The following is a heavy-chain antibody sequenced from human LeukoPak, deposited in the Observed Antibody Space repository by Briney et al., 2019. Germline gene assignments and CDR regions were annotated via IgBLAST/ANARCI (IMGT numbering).Heavy chain of an antibody. CDR3: AKDRRMMSAYYGIDV. CDR2: ISYDGGNQ. J-gene: IGHJ6*02. CDR1: GFTFISYG. D-gene: IGHD3-16*01. V-gene: IGHV3-30*18. Sequence: PGRSLRLSCEASGFTFISYGVPWVRQAPGKGLEWVSVISYDGGNQKYADSVKGRFTISRDNSKNTVYLQLNSLRAEDTAVYYCAKDRRMMSAYYGIDVWGQGTTVIVSS.